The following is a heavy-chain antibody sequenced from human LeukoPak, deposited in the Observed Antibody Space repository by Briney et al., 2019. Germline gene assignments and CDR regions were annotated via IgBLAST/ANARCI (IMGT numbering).Heavy chain of an antibody. D-gene: IGHD3-22*01. J-gene: IGHJ4*02. V-gene: IGHV1-18*01. CDR1: GYTFTSYG. CDR3: ARDPHYYYDSSGYADY. CDR2: ISAYNGNT. Sequence: GASVKVCCKASGYTFTSYGISWVRQAPGQGLEWMGWISAYNGNTNYAQKLQGRVTMTTDTSTSTAYMELRSLRSDDTAVYYCARDPHYYYDSSGYADYWGQGTLVTVSS.